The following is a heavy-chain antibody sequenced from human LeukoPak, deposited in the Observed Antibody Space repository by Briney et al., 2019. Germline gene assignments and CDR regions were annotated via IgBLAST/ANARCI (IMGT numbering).Heavy chain of an antibody. D-gene: IGHD6-13*01. CDR3: AKVAAAGTEVFDY. CDR1: GFTFSSYG. J-gene: IGHJ4*02. V-gene: IGHV3-30*02. CDR2: IRYDGSNE. Sequence: PGGSLRLSCAASGFTFSSYGMHWVRQAPGKGLEWVAFIRYDGSNEYYADSVKGRFTISRDNSKNTLYLQMNSLRAEDTAVYYCAKVAAAGTEVFDYWGQGTLVTVSS.